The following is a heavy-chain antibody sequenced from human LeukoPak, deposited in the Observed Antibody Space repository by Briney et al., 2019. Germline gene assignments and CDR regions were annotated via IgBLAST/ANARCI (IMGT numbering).Heavy chain of an antibody. V-gene: IGHV1-69*04. D-gene: IGHD1-26*01. CDR1: GGTFSSYA. J-gene: IGHJ4*02. Sequence: ASVKVSCKASGGTFSSYAISWVRQAPGQGLEWMGRIIPILGIANYAQKFQGRVTITADKSTSTAYMELSSLRSEDTAVYYCARLTDSYWYFAYWGQGTLVTVSS. CDR3: ARLTDSYWYFAY. CDR2: IIPILGIA.